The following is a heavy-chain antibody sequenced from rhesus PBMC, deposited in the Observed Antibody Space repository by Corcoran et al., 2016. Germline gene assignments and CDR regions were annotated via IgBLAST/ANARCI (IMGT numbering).Heavy chain of an antibody. CDR1: GFTFSRYG. J-gene: IGHJ6*01. V-gene: IGHV3S5*01. CDR3: AMAWESQYYYCLDS. D-gene: IGHD1-44*01. CDR2: INSGACTT. Sequence: EVQLVETGGGLVQHGGSLQLYCAASGFTFSRYGMSWVRQAPGQGLEWVSAINSGACTTYYADPGKGRYTIPRNNSKNPLSLQMNILRAEDTTVYYCAMAWESQYYYCLDSWGQGVVVTVSS.